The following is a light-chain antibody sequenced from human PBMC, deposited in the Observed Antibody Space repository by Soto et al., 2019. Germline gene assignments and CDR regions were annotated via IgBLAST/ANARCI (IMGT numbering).Light chain of an antibody. CDR3: QQYGSSQSIT. J-gene: IGKJ5*01. Sequence: EIVLTQSPGTLSLSPGERATLSCRASQSVSSSYLAWYQQKPGQAPRLLIYGASSRATGIPDRFSGSGSGTDFTLTISRLEPDDFAVYYCQQYGSSQSITFGQGTRLEIK. V-gene: IGKV3-20*01. CDR1: QSVSSSY. CDR2: GAS.